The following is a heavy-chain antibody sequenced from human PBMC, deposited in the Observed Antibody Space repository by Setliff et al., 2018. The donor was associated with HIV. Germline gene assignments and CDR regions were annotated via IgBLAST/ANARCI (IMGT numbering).Heavy chain of an antibody. J-gene: IGHJ4*02. CDR2: IYYSGLT. V-gene: IGHV4-31*11. D-gene: IGHD5-12*01. Sequence: SETLSLTCAVSGDSITRGGYYWSWIRQFAGKGLEWIADIYYSGLTYYNPSLKSRPTISVDTSKNQFSLKLTSVTAADTAVYYCAKSPGFTGYGGSGWGQGTLVTVSS. CDR3: AKSPGFTGYGGSG. CDR1: GDSITRGGYY.